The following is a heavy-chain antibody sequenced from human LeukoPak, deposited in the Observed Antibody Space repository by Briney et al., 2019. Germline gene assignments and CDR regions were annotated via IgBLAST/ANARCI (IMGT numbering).Heavy chain of an antibody. CDR1: GGSFSGYY. CDR3: ASRGEIPFLDY. J-gene: IGHJ4*02. V-gene: IGHV4-34*01. CDR2: INHSGST. D-gene: IGHD3-3*01. Sequence: PSETLSLTCAVYGGSFSGYYWSWIRQPPGKGLEWIGEINHSGSTNYNPSLKSRVTISVDKSKNQFSLKLSSVTAADTAVYYCASRGEIPFLDYWGQGTLVTVSS.